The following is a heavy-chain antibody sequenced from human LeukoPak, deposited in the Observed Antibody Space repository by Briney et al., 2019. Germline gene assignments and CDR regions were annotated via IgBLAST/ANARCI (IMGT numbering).Heavy chain of an antibody. J-gene: IGHJ4*02. CDR2: INPKSGGT. CDR3: ARDGAAVTVEFDF. CDR1: GYTFSGYY. V-gene: IGHV1-2*02. Sequence: ASVKVSCKASGYTFSGYYMYWVRQAPGQGLECMGWINPKSGGTQYAQKFQGRVSMTRDTSISTAYMELTGLTSDDTAVYYCARDGAAVTVEFDFWGQGTLVTVSS. D-gene: IGHD6-25*01.